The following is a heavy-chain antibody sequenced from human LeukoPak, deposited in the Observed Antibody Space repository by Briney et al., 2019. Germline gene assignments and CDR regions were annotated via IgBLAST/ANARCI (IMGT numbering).Heavy chain of an antibody. CDR3: ARLRGSSGWYYFDS. CDR2: IDGISKAI. V-gene: IGHV3-21*01. CDR1: GFTFNPYS. Sequence: PGGSLRLSCAASGFTFNPYSINWVRQAPGKGLEWVSSIDGISKAIHYAESIKGRFTVSRDNAKNSLYLQMNSLRAEDTTVYYCARLRGSSGWYYFDSWGQGTLVTDSS. J-gene: IGHJ4*02. D-gene: IGHD6-19*01.